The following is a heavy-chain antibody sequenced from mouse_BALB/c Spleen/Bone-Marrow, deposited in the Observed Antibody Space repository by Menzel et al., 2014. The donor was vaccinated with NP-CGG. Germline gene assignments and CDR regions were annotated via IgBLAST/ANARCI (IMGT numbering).Heavy chain of an antibody. CDR2: INPYSGGT. CDR1: GYAFTNYN. J-gene: IGHJ2*01. V-gene: IGHV1S135*01. D-gene: IGHD2-14*01. Sequence: EVQLVESGPELVKPGASVKVSCKASGYAFTNYNMNWVKQSHGKSLEWIGYINPYSGGTNYNQKFRGKATLTVDKSSSTAYMHLSSLTSEDSAVDYGSRGVLAYFDYWGQGTTRTVSS. CDR3: SRGVLAYFDY.